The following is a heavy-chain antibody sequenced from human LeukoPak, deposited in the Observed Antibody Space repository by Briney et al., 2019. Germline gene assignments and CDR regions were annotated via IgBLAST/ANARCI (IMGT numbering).Heavy chain of an antibody. CDR3: ARQLGSCTRGTCYFDS. J-gene: IGHJ4*02. D-gene: IGHD2-8*01. CDR1: GFTFSSYA. Sequence: GGSLRLSCATSGFTFSSYAMSWVRQAPGKGLEWVSAVVSGGAPYYADSVKGRFTMSRDNSKNSLYLQMNSLRAEDTAVYYCARQLGSCTRGTCYFDSWGQGTLVTVSS. V-gene: IGHV3-23*01. CDR2: VVSGGAP.